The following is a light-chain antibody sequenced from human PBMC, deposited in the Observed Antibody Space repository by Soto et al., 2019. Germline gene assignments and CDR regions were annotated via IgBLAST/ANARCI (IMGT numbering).Light chain of an antibody. V-gene: IGKV3-11*01. CDR2: DAS. CDR3: QQRSSWWT. CDR1: QSVGTY. J-gene: IGKJ1*01. Sequence: EIVLTQSPATLSLSPGERATLSCRASQSVGTYLAWYQQRPGQAPRLLIYDASNRATGIPARFSGGGSGTDFSLTISSLEPEDFAVYYCQQRSSWWTFGQGTKVEV.